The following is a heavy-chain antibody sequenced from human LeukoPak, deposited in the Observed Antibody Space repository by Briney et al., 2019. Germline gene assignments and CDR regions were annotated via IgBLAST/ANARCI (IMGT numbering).Heavy chain of an antibody. J-gene: IGHJ5*02. V-gene: IGHV4-59*01. Sequence: SETLSLTCTVSGGSISSYYWSWIRQPPGKGLEWIGYIYYSGSTNYNPSLKSRVTISVDTSKNQFSLKLSSVTAADTAAYYCARRIVSTITSWFDPWGQGTLVTVSS. CDR1: GGSISSYY. D-gene: IGHD5/OR15-5a*01. CDR2: IYYSGST. CDR3: ARRIVSTITSWFDP.